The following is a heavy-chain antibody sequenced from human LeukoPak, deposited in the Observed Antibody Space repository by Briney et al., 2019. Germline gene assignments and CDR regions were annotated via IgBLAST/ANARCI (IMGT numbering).Heavy chain of an antibody. J-gene: IGHJ6*02. CDR3: ARGPIHLGLHNGMDV. D-gene: IGHD7-27*01. CDR1: GFIFGDHA. V-gene: IGHV3-49*04. CDR2: IRSKAYGGTT. Sequence: GGSLRLSCTASGFIFGDHAMSWVRPAPGKGLEWVGFIRSKAYGGTTEYAASVKGRFTISRDDSAGIAYLQMNSLRIADTAVYYCARGPIHLGLHNGMDVWGQGTTVIVFS.